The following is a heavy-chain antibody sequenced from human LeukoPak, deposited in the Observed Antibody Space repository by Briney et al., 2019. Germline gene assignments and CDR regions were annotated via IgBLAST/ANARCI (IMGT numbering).Heavy chain of an antibody. CDR3: AADATIPDAFDI. D-gene: IGHD1-26*01. V-gene: IGHV1-69*05. Sequence: SVKVSCKASGGTFSSYAISWVRQAPGQGLEWMGGIIPIFGTANYAQKFQERVTITRDMSTSTAYMELSSLRSEDTAVYYCAADATIPDAFDIWGQGTMVTVSS. CDR1: GGTFSSYA. CDR2: IIPIFGTA. J-gene: IGHJ3*02.